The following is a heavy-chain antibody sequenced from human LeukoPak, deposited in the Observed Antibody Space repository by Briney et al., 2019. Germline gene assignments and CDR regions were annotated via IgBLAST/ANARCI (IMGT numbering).Heavy chain of an antibody. J-gene: IGHJ5*02. D-gene: IGHD6-19*01. CDR2: IYYSGTT. CDR1: GGSITSYY. CDR3: ARGLAVAEGWFDP. Sequence: PSETLSLTCTVSGGSITSYYWSWMRQPPGKGLEWIGYIYYSGTTNYNPSLKSRVTTSVDTSKNQFSLSLSSVTDADTAVYYCARGLAVAEGWFDPWGQGTLVTVSS. V-gene: IGHV4-59*01.